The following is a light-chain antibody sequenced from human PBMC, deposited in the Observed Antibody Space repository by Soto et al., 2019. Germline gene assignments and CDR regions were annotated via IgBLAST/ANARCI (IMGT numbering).Light chain of an antibody. J-gene: IGLJ1*01. CDR2: DVS. CDR3: TSYTRTSSTTYV. CDR1: SSDVGGYNY. V-gene: IGLV2-14*01. Sequence: QSALTQPAFVSGSPGQSITISCTGTSSDVGGYNYVSWYQQHPGKAPKLMIYDVSNRPSGVSNRFSGSKSGNTASLTISGLQAEDEADYYCTSYTRTSSTTYVFGTGTKLTVL.